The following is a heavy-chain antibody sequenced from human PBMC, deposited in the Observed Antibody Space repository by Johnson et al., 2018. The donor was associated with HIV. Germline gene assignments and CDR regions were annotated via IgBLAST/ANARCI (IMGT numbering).Heavy chain of an antibody. Sequence: VQLVESGGGLVQPGGSPRLSCAASGFTFSSYAMSWVRQAPGKGLEWVSAISGSGGSTYYADSVKGRFTISRDNSKNTLYLQMNSLRAEDTAVYYCAKGATYYYGSGSYYTGSAFDIWGQGTMVTVSS. CDR2: ISGSGGST. J-gene: IGHJ3*02. CDR1: GFTFSSYA. V-gene: IGHV3-23*04. CDR3: AKGATYYYGSGSYYTGSAFDI. D-gene: IGHD3-10*01.